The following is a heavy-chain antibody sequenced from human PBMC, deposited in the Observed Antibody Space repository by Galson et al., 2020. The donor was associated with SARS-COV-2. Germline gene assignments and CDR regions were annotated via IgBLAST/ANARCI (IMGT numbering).Heavy chain of an antibody. CDR3: TADPPTGSPLMYY. Sequence: GGSLRLSCAASGFTFSDAWMNWVRQAPGKGLEWVGRIKSNGAGGTTDYAAPVRGRFTISRDDSTNTLYLQMNSLLAEDTALYYCTADPPTGSPLMYYWGQGTLVTVSS. D-gene: IGHD2-8*01. CDR2: IKSNGAGGTT. J-gene: IGHJ4*02. V-gene: IGHV3-15*05. CDR1: GFTFSDAW.